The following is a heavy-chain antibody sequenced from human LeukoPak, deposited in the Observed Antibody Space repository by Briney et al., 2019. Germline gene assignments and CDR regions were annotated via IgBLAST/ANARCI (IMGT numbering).Heavy chain of an antibody. D-gene: IGHD4-17*01. Sequence: SETLSLTCTVSGGSISSYYWSWIRQPAGKGLEWIGRIYTSGSTNYNPSLKSRVTMSVDTSKNQFSLKLSSVTAADTAVYYCSRDEVTMTTSGYYYYGMDVWGQGTTVTVSS. J-gene: IGHJ6*02. CDR1: GGSISSYY. CDR2: IYTSGST. V-gene: IGHV4-4*07. CDR3: SRDEVTMTTSGYYYYGMDV.